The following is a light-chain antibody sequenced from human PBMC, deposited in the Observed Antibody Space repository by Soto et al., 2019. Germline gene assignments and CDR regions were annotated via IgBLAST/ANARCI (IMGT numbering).Light chain of an antibody. J-gene: IGLJ1*01. CDR1: SSDVGGYNY. CDR3: SSYTSSSTYV. V-gene: IGLV2-14*01. CDR2: EVS. Sequence: QSAPTQPASVSGSPGQSITISCTGTSSDVGGYNYVSWYQQHPGKAPKLLIYEVSNRPSGVSNRFSGSKSGKTASLTISGLQAGDEADYYCSSYTSSSTYVFGTGTKVTVL.